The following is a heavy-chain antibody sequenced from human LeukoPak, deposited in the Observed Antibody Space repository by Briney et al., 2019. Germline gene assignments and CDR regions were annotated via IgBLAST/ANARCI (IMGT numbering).Heavy chain of an antibody. Sequence: GASVKVSCKASGYTFTGYYMHWVRQAPGQGLEWMGWINPNSGGTNYAQKFQGRATMTRDTSISTAYMELSRLRSDDTAVYYCAREGYCSSTSCYLNWFDPWGQGTLVTVSS. CDR2: INPNSGGT. CDR3: AREGYCSSTSCYLNWFDP. V-gene: IGHV1-2*02. CDR1: GYTFTGYY. J-gene: IGHJ5*02. D-gene: IGHD2-2*01.